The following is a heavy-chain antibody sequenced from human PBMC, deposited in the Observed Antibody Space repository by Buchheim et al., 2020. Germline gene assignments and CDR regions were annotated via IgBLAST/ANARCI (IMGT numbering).Heavy chain of an antibody. CDR1: GFTFSSYA. CDR3: ARDFLVGGGDSFSDV. V-gene: IGHV3-30*04. J-gene: IGHJ6*02. D-gene: IGHD2-21*02. CDR2: ISYDGSNK. Sequence: QVQLVESGGGVVQPGRSLRLSCAASGFTFSSYAMHWVRQAPGKGLEGVAVISYDGSNKYYADSVKGRFTRSRGNSKNTLYLQMNSLRAEDTAVYYCARDFLVGGGDSFSDVWGQGTT.